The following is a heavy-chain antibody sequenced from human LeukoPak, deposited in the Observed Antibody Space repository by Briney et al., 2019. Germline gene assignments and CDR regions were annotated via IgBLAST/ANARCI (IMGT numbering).Heavy chain of an antibody. V-gene: IGHV3-23*01. CDR2: ITTGDGNT. Sequence: GGSLRLSCTASGFTFSSYTMTWVRQAPGKGLKWVSTITTGDGNTYYADYVKGRFTVSRDDSKNTLYLQMNSLRAEDTAVYYCAKVRTYFYHGLDVWGQGTTVTVSS. D-gene: IGHD1-14*01. CDR1: GFTFSSYT. CDR3: AKVRTYFYHGLDV. J-gene: IGHJ6*02.